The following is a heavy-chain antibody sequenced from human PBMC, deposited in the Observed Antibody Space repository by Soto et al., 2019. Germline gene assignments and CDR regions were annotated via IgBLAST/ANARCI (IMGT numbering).Heavy chain of an antibody. V-gene: IGHV4-59*01. D-gene: IGHD4-17*01. Sequence: SETLSLTCTVSGGSISSYYWSWIRQPPGKGLEWIGYIYYSGSTNYNPSLKSRVTISVDTSKNQFSLKLSSVTAADTAVYYCARDSTFYGDYRFDPWGQGTLVTVS. CDR2: IYYSGST. CDR3: ARDSTFYGDYRFDP. CDR1: GGSISSYY. J-gene: IGHJ5*02.